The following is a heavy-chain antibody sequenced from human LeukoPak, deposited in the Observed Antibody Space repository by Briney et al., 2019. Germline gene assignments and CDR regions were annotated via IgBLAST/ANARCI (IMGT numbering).Heavy chain of an antibody. CDR3: ARNSGSPRSFDY. CDR1: GFTFSSYE. CDR2: ISSSGSTI. V-gene: IGHV3-48*03. Sequence: GGSLRLSCAASGFTFSSYEMNWVRQAPGKGLEWVSYISSSGSTIYYADSVKGRFTISRDNSKNTLYLQMNSLRAEDTAVYYCARNSGSPRSFDYWGQGTLVTVSS. J-gene: IGHJ4*02. D-gene: IGHD3-10*01.